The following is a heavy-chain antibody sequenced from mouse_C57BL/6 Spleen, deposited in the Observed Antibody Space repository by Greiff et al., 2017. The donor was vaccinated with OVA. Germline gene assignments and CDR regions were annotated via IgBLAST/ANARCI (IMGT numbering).Heavy chain of an antibody. CDR1: GYTFTDYE. Sequence: QVQLQQSGAELVRPGASVTLSCKASGYTFTDYEMHWVKQTPVHGLEWIGAIDPETGGTAYNQKFKGKAILTADKSSSTAYMELRSLTSEDSAVYYCTREGGWDGYWGQGTTLTVSS. CDR2: IDPETGGT. V-gene: IGHV1-15*01. D-gene: IGHD4-1*01. J-gene: IGHJ2*01. CDR3: TREGGWDGY.